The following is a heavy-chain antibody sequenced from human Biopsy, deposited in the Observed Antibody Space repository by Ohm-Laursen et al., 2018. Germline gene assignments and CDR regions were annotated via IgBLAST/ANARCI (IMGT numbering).Heavy chain of an antibody. Sequence: GSLRLSCAASGFTFSASAVHWVRQASGKGLEWVGRIRSKAKSYATAYAASVTGRFTISRDDSKNTTYLQMNSLRAEDTAVYYCAKDSPSILGVAIPGFDAFDIWGQGTMVTVSS. CDR3: AKDSPSILGVAIPGFDAFDI. D-gene: IGHD3-3*01. CDR2: IRSKAKSYAT. V-gene: IGHV3-73*01. J-gene: IGHJ3*02. CDR1: GFTFSASA.